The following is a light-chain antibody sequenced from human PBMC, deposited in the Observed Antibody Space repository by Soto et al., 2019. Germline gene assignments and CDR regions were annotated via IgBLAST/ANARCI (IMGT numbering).Light chain of an antibody. CDR3: QQRSNRLLT. CDR1: QSVSSF. Sequence: EIVLTQSPATLSLSPGERATLSCRASQSVSSFLAWYQQKPGQAPRLLIYDTSNRATDIPARFSGSGSGTDFTLTSSSLEPEDFAVYCCQQRSNRLLTFGGGPKVEIK. CDR2: DTS. J-gene: IGKJ4*01. V-gene: IGKV3-11*01.